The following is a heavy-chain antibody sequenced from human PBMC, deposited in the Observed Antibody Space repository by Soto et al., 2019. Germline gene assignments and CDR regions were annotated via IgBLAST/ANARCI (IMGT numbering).Heavy chain of an antibody. V-gene: IGHV4-61*08. CDR3: ARYRREAVAGYTLDN. Sequence: SETLSLTCTVSGGSINSGGYYWSWIRQHPGKGLEWIGYVYNSGSTNYNPSLKSRVTISEDTSKSQFSLKVNSMTAADTAVYYCARYRREAVAGYTLDNWGQGILVTVSS. J-gene: IGHJ4*02. D-gene: IGHD6-13*01. CDR2: VYNSGST. CDR1: GGSINSGGYY.